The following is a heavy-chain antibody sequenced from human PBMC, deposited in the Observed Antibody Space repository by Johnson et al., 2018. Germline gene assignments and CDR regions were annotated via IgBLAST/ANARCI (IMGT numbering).Heavy chain of an antibody. Sequence: VQLVQSGGGLVQPGGSLRLACAASGFTFSSYWMSWVRQAPGKGLEWVASIKQDGSQTYYVDSVKGRFPISRDNAKNSLYLQMNSLRAEDTAVYYCAIFGVVDAFDIWGQGTMVTVSS. CDR3: AIFGVVDAFDI. D-gene: IGHD3-3*01. CDR2: IKQDGSQT. V-gene: IGHV3-7*03. J-gene: IGHJ3*02. CDR1: GFTFSSYW.